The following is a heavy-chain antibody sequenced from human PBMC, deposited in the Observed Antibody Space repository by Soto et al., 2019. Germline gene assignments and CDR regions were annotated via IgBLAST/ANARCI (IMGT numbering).Heavy chain of an antibody. J-gene: IGHJ5*02. CDR1: GFTFSAYG. Sequence: QVQLVESGGGVVQPGRSLRLSCAASGFTFSAYGMHWVRQAPGKGLEWLAFIWYDASHQSYADSVRGRFTISKDNSKNTVHLQLNSLRVEDTAVYYCVRQTSGNWLDPGGQGALVTVSS. D-gene: IGHD3-10*01. CDR2: IWYDASHQ. CDR3: VRQTSGNWLDP. V-gene: IGHV3-33*01.